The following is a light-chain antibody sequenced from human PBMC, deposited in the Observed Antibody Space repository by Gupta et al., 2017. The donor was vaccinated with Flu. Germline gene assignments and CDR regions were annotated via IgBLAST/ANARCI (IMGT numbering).Light chain of an antibody. J-gene: IGKJ4*01. CDR2: LGS. CDR3: MQSLQITPFT. Sequence: DIVMTQSQLSLPVTPGEPASISCRSSKSLLHSNGYNYLDWYLQKPGQSPQLLIYLGSNRASGVPDRFIGSGSGTDFTLKISRGEAEDVGVYYYMQSLQITPFTFGGGTKVEIK. V-gene: IGKV2-28*01. CDR1: KSLLHSNGYNY.